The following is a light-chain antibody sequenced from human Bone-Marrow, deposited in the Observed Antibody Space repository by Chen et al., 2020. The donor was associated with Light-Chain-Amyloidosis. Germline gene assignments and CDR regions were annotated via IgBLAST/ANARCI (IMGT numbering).Light chain of an antibody. Sequence: QSALTQPPSASGSPGQSVTISCTGTSSDVGGHNYVSWYQQHPGKAPKLMIYEVTKRPSGVPAPFSGSKSGNTSSLTVSGLHTEDEAAYYCSSYAGRNNLVFGGGTKLTVV. J-gene: IGLJ3*02. CDR2: EVT. CDR3: SSYAGRNNLV. V-gene: IGLV2-8*01. CDR1: SSDVGGHNY.